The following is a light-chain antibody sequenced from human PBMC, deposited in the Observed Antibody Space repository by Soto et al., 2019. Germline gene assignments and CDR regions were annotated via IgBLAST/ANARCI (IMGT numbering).Light chain of an antibody. CDR1: QNINNY. V-gene: IGKV1-39*01. Sequence: DIQMTQSPSSLSASVGDRVTITCRASQNINNYLNWYQQESGKAPKLLIYAASALQSGVPSRFSGSGSGTDFTLTISSLQPEDCATYYCQQSYSFPHTFGQGTKLEIK. CDR2: AAS. J-gene: IGKJ2*01. CDR3: QQSYSFPHT.